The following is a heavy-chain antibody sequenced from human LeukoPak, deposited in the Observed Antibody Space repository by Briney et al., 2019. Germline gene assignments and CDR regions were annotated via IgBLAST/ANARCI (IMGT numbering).Heavy chain of an antibody. J-gene: IGHJ4*02. V-gene: IGHV3-48*01. CDR1: GFTFSSYS. CDR3: ATGFWGYCSRNSCPLDN. CDR2: IISTGSTT. Sequence: GGSLRLSCAASGFTFSSYSMNWVRQAPGKGLEWISYIISTGSTTYYADSVKGRFTISRDNANNSVSLQMSSPRAEDTAVYYCATGFWGYCSRNSCPLDNWGQGTLVTVAS. D-gene: IGHD2-2*01.